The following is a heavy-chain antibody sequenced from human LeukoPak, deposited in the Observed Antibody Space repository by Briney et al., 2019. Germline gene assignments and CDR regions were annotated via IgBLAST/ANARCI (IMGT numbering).Heavy chain of an antibody. J-gene: IGHJ6*03. CDR2: IYSGGST. D-gene: IGHD3-22*01. V-gene: IGHV3-53*01. CDR3: ARGNYYDSSGYDYDYYYYMDV. CDR1: GFTVSSKY. Sequence: GGSLRLSCAASGFTVSSKYMSWVRQAPGKGLEWVSVIYSGGSTYYADSVKGRFTISRDNSKNTLYLQMNSLIAEETAVYYCARGNYYDSSGYDYDYYYYMDVWGKGTTVTVSS.